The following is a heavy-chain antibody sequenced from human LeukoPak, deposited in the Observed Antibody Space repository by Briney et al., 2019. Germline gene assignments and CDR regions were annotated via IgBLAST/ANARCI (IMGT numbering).Heavy chain of an antibody. Sequence: PGRSLRLSCAASGFTFSSYGMHWVRQAPGKGLEWVALISYDGSNKYYADSVKGRFTISRDNSKNTLYLQMNSLRAEDTAIYYCAKSGIAAAGQRGYFDYWGQGTLVTVSS. CDR3: AKSGIAAAGQRGYFDY. V-gene: IGHV3-30*18. CDR2: ISYDGSNK. J-gene: IGHJ4*02. CDR1: GFTFSSYG. D-gene: IGHD6-13*01.